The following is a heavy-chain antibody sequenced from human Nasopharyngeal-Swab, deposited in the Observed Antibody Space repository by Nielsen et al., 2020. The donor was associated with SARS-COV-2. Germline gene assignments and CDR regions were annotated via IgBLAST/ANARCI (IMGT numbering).Heavy chain of an antibody. Sequence: GSLKISCAASGFTFSDYYMSWIRQAPGKGLEWVSYISSSSSYTNYADSVKGRFTISRDNSKNTLYLQMNSLRAEDTAVYYCARGIAAIDYWGQGTLVTVSS. D-gene: IGHD6-13*01. V-gene: IGHV3-11*06. J-gene: IGHJ4*02. CDR2: ISSSSSYT. CDR1: GFTFSDYY. CDR3: ARGIAAIDY.